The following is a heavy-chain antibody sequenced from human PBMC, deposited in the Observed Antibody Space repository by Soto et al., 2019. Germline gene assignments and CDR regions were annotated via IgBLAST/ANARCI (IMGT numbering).Heavy chain of an antibody. D-gene: IGHD5-12*01. V-gene: IGHV4-59*08. CDR2: IYSSGST. CDR1: GGSISSYY. CDR3: ARHIPQVGGYDLPGFDD. J-gene: IGHJ4*02. Sequence: SETLSLTCTVSGGSISSYYWSWIRQPPGKGLEWIGYIYSSGSTNYNPSLKSRVTISVDTSKNQFSLKLSSVTAADTAVYFCARHIPQVGGYDLPGFDDRGQGTLVTVSS.